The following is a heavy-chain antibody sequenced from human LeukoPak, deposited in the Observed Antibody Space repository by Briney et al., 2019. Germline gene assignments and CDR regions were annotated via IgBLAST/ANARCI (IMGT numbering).Heavy chain of an antibody. D-gene: IGHD4-17*01. CDR1: GLTFSSYG. Sequence: GRSLRLSCAASGLTFSSYGMHWVRQAPGKGLEWVAVISYDGSNKYYANSVKGRFTISRDNSKNTLYLQMNSLRAEDTAVYYCAKDSYGDYLSWRYYYYGMDVWGKGTTVTVSS. V-gene: IGHV3-30*18. CDR2: ISYDGSNK. J-gene: IGHJ6*04. CDR3: AKDSYGDYLSWRYYYYGMDV.